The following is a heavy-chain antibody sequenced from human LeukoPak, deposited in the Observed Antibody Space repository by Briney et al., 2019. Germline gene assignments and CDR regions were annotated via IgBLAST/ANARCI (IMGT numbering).Heavy chain of an antibody. CDR2: INHSGST. Sequence: PSETLSLTCAVYGVSFSGYYWSWIRQPPGKGLEWIGEINHSGSTNYNPSLKSRVTISVDTSKNQFSLKLSSVTAADTAVYYCARASFPFDPWGQGTLVTVSS. CDR3: ARASFPFDP. J-gene: IGHJ5*02. CDR1: GVSFSGYY. D-gene: IGHD2/OR15-2a*01. V-gene: IGHV4-34*01.